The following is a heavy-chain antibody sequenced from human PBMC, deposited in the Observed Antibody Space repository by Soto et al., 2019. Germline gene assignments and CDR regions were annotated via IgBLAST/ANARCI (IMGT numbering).Heavy chain of an antibody. Sequence: PGGSLRLSCAASGFTFSSYAMSWVRQAPGKGLEWVSAISGSGGSTYYADSVKGRFTISRDNSKNTLYLQMNSLRAEDTAVYYCAKEGEHVLRYFDWSPHGIDGNWGQGTLVTVSS. CDR2: ISGSGGST. CDR3: AKEGEHVLRYFDWSPHGIDGN. D-gene: IGHD3-9*01. CDR1: GFTFSSYA. J-gene: IGHJ4*02. V-gene: IGHV3-23*01.